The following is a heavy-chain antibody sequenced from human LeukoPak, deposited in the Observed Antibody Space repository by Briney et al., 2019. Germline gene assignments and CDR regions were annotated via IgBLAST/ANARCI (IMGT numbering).Heavy chain of an antibody. CDR1: SGSINSYY. V-gene: IGHV4-59*12. CDR2: TFYSGST. D-gene: IGHD3-10*01. J-gene: IGHJ4*02. CDR3: ATVAVVRGVTFFDY. Sequence: SETLSLTCTVSSGSINSYYWTWIRQPPGKGLEWIGNTFYSGSTNYYPSLMSRVSISVDTSKNQVSLNLNSVTAADTAVYYCATVAVVRGVTFFDYWGQGTLVTVSS.